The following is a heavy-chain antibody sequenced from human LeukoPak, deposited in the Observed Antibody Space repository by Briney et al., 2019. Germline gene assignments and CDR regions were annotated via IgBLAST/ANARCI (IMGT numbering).Heavy chain of an antibody. CDR1: GFTFSSYG. V-gene: IGHV3-33*01. CDR3: ARDRYYYDSSGYYYSHSTTDC. D-gene: IGHD3-22*01. Sequence: TGGSLRLSCAASGFTFSSYGMHWVRQAPGKGLEWVAVIWYDGSNKYYADSVKGRFTISRDNSKNTLYLQMNSLRAEDTAVYYCARDRYYYDSSGYYYSHSTTDCWGQGTLVTVSS. J-gene: IGHJ4*02. CDR2: IWYDGSNK.